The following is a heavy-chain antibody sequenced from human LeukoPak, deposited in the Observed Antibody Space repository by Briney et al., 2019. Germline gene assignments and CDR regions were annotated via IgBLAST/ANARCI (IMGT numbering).Heavy chain of an antibody. D-gene: IGHD3-10*01. CDR1: GGSISGSSYY. CDR3: ARDRGYYGSGNYGAKWFDP. V-gene: IGHV4-39*07. CDR2: IYYSGST. Sequence: NPSETLSLTCNVSGGSISGSSYYWGWIRQPPGKGLEWIGSIYYSGSTYYNPSLKSRVTISVDTSKNQLSLKLSSVTAAETAVYYCARDRGYYGSGNYGAKWFDPWGQGTLVTVSS. J-gene: IGHJ5*02.